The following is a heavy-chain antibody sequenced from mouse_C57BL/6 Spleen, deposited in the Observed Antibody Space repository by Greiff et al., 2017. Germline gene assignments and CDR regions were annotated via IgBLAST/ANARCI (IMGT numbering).Heavy chain of an antibody. V-gene: IGHV1-72*01. J-gene: IGHJ2*01. Sequence: QVQLQQPGAGFVKPGASVKLSCTASGYTFTSYWMHWVKQRPGRGLEWIGRIDPNSGGTKYNEKFKSRATLTVDKPSSTAYMQISSLTSEDSAVYYCASYYGSSSYYFDYWGQGTTLTVSA. CDR1: GYTFTSYW. CDR2: IDPNSGGT. D-gene: IGHD1-1*01. CDR3: ASYYGSSSYYFDY.